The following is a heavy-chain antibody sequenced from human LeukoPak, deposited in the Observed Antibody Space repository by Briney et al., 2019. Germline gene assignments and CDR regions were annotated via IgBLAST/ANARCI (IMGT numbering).Heavy chain of an antibody. CDR2: IFYGGT. Sequence: PSQTLSLTCTVSGGSISSGGYYWNWIRQHPGKGLEWIGYIFYGGTSYNPSLKSRVTISVDTSKNQFSLKLNSVTAAGTAVYYCARAEGMDVWGQGTTITVSS. J-gene: IGHJ6*02. CDR3: ARAEGMDV. CDR1: GGSISSGGYY. V-gene: IGHV4-31*03.